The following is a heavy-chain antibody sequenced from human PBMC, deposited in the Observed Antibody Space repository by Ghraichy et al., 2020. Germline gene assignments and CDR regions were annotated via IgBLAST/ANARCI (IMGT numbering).Heavy chain of an antibody. CDR1: GFIFSNHY. CDR3: AKLYDYGAYAIDL. J-gene: IGHJ5*02. CDR2: ISGTSTYT. D-gene: IGHD4-17*01. Sequence: GGSLRLSCAASGFIFSNHYMSWVRQAPEKGLEWVSSISGTSTYTYVADSLKGRFTISRDNAKKSLYLQMDSLRAEDTAIYYCAKLYDYGAYAIDLWGQEPWSPSPQ. V-gene: IGHV3-21*01.